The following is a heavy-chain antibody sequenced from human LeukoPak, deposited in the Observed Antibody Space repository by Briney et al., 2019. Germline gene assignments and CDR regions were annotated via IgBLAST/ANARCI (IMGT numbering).Heavy chain of an antibody. CDR1: GGTFSSYA. V-gene: IGHV1-69*01. CDR2: IIPIFGTA. J-gene: IGHJ4*02. CDR3: ARDSLLLTGYYFFDY. Sequence: SVKVSCKASGGTFSSYAINGVRQAPGQGLEWMGGIIPIFGTANYAQKFQGRVTITADESTSTAYMELSSLRSEDTAVYYCARDSLLLTGYYFFDYWGQGTLVTVSS. D-gene: IGHD3-9*01.